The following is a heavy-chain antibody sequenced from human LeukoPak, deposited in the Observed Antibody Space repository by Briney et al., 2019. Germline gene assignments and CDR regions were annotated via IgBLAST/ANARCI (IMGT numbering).Heavy chain of an antibody. V-gene: IGHV3-30-3*01. D-gene: IGHD1-26*01. J-gene: IGHJ4*02. CDR3: ARTMYITGSSDFDY. Sequence: GRSLRLSCAASGFTFSSYAMHWVRQAPGKGLEWVAVISYDGSNKYYADSVKGRFTISRDNSKNTLYLQMNSLRAEDTALYYCARTMYITGSSDFDYWGQGTLVTVSS. CDR1: GFTFSSYA. CDR2: ISYDGSNK.